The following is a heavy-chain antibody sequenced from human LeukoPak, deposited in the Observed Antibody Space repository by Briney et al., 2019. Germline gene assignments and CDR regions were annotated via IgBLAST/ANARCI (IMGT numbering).Heavy chain of an antibody. CDR1: GYTFTSYD. CDR3: ARGPGGYGYALN. Sequence: ASVKVSCKASGYTFTSYDINWVRQATGQGLEWMGWMNPNSGNTGYAQKFQGRVTMTRNTSISTVYMERSSLRSEDTAVYYCARGPGGYGYALNWGQGTLVTVSS. V-gene: IGHV1-8*01. J-gene: IGHJ4*02. CDR2: MNPNSGNT. D-gene: IGHD5-18*01.